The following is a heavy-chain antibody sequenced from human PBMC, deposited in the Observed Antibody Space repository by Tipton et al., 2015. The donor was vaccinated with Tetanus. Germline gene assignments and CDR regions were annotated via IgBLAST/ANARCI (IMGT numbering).Heavy chain of an antibody. CDR3: ARTQPIGWYFDL. J-gene: IGHJ2*01. Sequence: LRLSCTVSGGSISSGAYYWSWIRQHPAKGLEWIGYIYYSGSTFYNPPLKSRVTISVDTSKNQFSLKLSSVTAADTAVYYCARTQPIGWYFDLWGRGTLLTVSS. D-gene: IGHD1-1*01. CDR1: GGSISSGAYY. V-gene: IGHV4-31*02. CDR2: IYYSGST.